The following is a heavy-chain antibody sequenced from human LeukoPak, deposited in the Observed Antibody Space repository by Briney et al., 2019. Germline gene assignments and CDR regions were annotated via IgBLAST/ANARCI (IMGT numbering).Heavy chain of an antibody. CDR2: INPNSGGA. V-gene: IGHV1-2*06. CDR3: ARDFCGGDCYSRSTYMDV. D-gene: IGHD2-21*02. Sequence: ASVKVSCKASGYTFTGYYMHLVRQAPGQGLEWMGRINPNSGGANYAQKFQGRVTMTRATSISTAYMELSRLRSDDTAVYYCARDFCGGDCYSRSTYMDVWGKGTTVTVSS. CDR1: GYTFTGYY. J-gene: IGHJ6*04.